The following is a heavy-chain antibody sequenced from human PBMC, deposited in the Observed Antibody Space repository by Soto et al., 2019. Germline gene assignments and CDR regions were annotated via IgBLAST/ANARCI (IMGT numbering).Heavy chain of an antibody. D-gene: IGHD2-2*01. Sequence: LRLSCAASGFTFSSYSMNWVRQAPGKGLEWVSSISSSSSYIYYADSVKGRFTISRDNAKNSLYLQMNSLRAEDTAVYYCARERDCSSTSCSHYYYGMDVRGQGTTVTVSS. CDR3: ARERDCSSTSCSHYYYGMDV. CDR1: GFTFSSYS. J-gene: IGHJ6*02. CDR2: ISSSSSYI. V-gene: IGHV3-21*01.